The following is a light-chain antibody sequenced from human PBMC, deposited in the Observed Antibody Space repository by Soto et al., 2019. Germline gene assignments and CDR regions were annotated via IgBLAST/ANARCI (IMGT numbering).Light chain of an antibody. V-gene: IGLV2-14*01. J-gene: IGLJ1*01. CDR2: EVS. Sequence: QSVLTQPASVSGSPGQSITISCTGTGSDVGGYNYVSWYQQHPGKAPKLMIYEVSNRPSGVSNRFSGSKSGNTASLTISGLQAEDEADYYCSSYTSSSLYVFGTGTKLTVL. CDR3: SSYTSSSLYV. CDR1: GSDVGGYNY.